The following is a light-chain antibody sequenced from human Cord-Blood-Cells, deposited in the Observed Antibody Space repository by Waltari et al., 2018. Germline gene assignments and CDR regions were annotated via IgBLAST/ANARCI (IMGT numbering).Light chain of an antibody. V-gene: IGKV1-8*01. CDR2: AAS. Sequence: AIRMTQSPSSFSASTGDRVTITCRASQGISSYLAWYQQKPGKAPKLLIYAASTLQSGVPSMFSGSGSGTDFTLTISCLQSEDFATYYCQQYYSYPLTFGPGTKVDIK. J-gene: IGKJ3*01. CDR1: QGISSY. CDR3: QQYYSYPLT.